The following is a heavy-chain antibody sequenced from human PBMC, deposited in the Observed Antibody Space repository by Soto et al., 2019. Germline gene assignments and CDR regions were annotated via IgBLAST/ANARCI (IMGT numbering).Heavy chain of an antibody. CDR3: AKFGMATTKRSPPYYIDY. Sequence: RLSCEAAGFTFSSYAMSWVRQAPGKGLEWVSSISGSGGGTYYADSVKGRFTFSRDNFKNTLYLQMNSLRAEDTAVYYCAKFGMATTKRSPPYYIDYWGQGALVTVSS. J-gene: IGHJ4*02. CDR2: ISGSGGGT. D-gene: IGHD1-1*01. CDR1: GFTFSSYA. V-gene: IGHV3-23*01.